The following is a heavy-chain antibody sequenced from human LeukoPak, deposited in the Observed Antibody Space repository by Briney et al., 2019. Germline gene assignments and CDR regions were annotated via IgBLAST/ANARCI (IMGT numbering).Heavy chain of an antibody. CDR3: ARDQSANWFDP. CDR2: INPSGGST. J-gene: IGHJ5*02. CDR1: GYSFTGHY. V-gene: IGHV1-46*01. Sequence: ASVKVSCKASGYSFTGHYMHWVRQAPGQGLEWMGIINPSGGSTSYAQKFQGRVTMTRDMSTSTVYMELSSLRSEDTAVYYCARDQSANWFDPWGQGTLVTVSS.